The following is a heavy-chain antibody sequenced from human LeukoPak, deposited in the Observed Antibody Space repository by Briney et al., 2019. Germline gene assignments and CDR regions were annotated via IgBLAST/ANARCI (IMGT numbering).Heavy chain of an antibody. D-gene: IGHD1-26*01. CDR3: ARSPYSGSYYHGD. J-gene: IGHJ4*02. CDR2: IYSGGST. CDR1: GFTVSSNY. V-gene: IGHV3-53*01. Sequence: GGSLRLSCAASGFTVSSNYMSWVRQAPGKGLEWVSVIYSGGSTYYADSVKGRFTISRDNSKNTLYLQMNSLRAEDTAVYYCARSPYSGSYYHGDWGQGTLVTVSS.